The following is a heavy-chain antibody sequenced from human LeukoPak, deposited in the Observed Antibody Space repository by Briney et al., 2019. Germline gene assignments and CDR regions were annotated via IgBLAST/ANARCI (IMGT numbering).Heavy chain of an antibody. CDR1: GFTFSNYA. CDR3: ARDEGTDFGY. J-gene: IGHJ4*02. V-gene: IGHV3-30*01. CDR2: ISYGGGEK. Sequence: PGRSLRLSCVASGFTFSNYAMHWVRQAPGKGLEWVALISYGGGEKYYADSVKGRFTISRDDSKRTVYLQMDSLRVEDTAVYFCARDEGTDFGYWGRGTLVTVSS.